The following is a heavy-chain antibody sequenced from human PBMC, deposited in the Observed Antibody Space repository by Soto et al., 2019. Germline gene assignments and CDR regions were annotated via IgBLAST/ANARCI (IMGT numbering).Heavy chain of an antibody. CDR1: GSTYSRDE. Sequence: WGSLRQSGAAAGSTYSRDERNWERQAKGKGLEWLSYISGSGTTIKYADSVRGRFTISRDNAKNSLDLQMNRLRAEDTALYYCARERFLQFSSDDGFDVWGQGTGFTVSS. J-gene: IGHJ3*01. D-gene: IGHD6-13*01. CDR3: ARERFLQFSSDDGFDV. V-gene: IGHV3-48*03. CDR2: ISGSGTTI.